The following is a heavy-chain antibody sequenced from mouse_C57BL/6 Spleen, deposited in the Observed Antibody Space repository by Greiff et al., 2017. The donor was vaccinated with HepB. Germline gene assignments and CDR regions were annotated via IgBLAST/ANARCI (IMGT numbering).Heavy chain of an antibody. V-gene: IGHV1-69*01. J-gene: IGHJ2*01. CDR3: ARGTGTGGYFDC. CDR1: GYTFTSYW. CDR2: IDPSDSYT. Sequence: QVQLQQPGAELVMPGASVKLSCKASGYTFTSYWMHWVKQRPGQGLEWIGEIDPSDSYTNYNQKFKGKSTLTVDKSSSTAYMQLSSLTSEDSAVYYCARGTGTGGYFDCWGQGTTLTVSS. D-gene: IGHD4-1*01.